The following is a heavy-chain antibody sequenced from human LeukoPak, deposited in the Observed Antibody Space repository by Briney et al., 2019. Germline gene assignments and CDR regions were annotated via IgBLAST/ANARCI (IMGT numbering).Heavy chain of an antibody. D-gene: IGHD6-19*01. V-gene: IGHV3-74*03. CDR1: GFNFNSYW. CDR3: AREPLGAGQYYFDS. J-gene: IGHJ4*02. CDR2: INIDGSTT. Sequence: AGGSLRLSCAASGFNFNSYWMHWVRQPPGKGLVWVSRINIDGSTTKDADSVQGRFTISRDNGKNKLYLQMNSLRAEDTAVYFCAREPLGAGQYYFDSWGPGTLVTVSS.